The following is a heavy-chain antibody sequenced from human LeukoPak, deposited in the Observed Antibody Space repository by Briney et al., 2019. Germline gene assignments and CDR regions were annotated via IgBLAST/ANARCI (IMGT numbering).Heavy chain of an antibody. CDR2: ISYDGSNK. Sequence: PGGSLRLSCAASGFTFSSYAMHWVRQAPGKGLEWVAVISYDGSNKYYADSEKGRFTISRDNSKNTLYLQMNSLRAEDTAVYYCARDRSGWNPSNWFDPWGQGTLVTVSS. CDR3: ARDRSGWNPSNWFDP. CDR1: GFTFSSYA. V-gene: IGHV3-30*04. J-gene: IGHJ5*02. D-gene: IGHD1-1*01.